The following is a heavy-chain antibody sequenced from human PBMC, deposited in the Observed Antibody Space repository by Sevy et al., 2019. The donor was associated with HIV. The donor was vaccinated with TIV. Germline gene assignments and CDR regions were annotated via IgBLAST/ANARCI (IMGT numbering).Heavy chain of an antibody. CDR1: GGSISAYY. V-gene: IGHV4-59*01. J-gene: IGHJ5*02. D-gene: IGHD5-12*01. CDR3: ARAPPVRSGDDSLNWFAP. Sequence: SETLSLTCTVSGGSISAYYWSWIRQPPGKGLEWIGYIHYTGDTKYNPSLESRVTISVDTSKNQFYLKLSSVTAADTAIYYCARAPPVRSGDDSLNWFAPSGQGTLVTVSS. CDR2: IHYTGDT.